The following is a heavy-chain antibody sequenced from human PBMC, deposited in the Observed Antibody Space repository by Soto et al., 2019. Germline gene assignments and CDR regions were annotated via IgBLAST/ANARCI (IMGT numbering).Heavy chain of an antibody. D-gene: IGHD3-10*01. Sequence: ASVKVSCKASGYTFTTYAISWVRQAPGQGLEWMGWISAYNGNTNYAQKLQGRVTMTTDTSTSTAYMELRSLRSDDTAVYYCARGGSCSYWVGWFDPWGQGTLDIVSS. CDR3: ARGGSCSYWVGWFDP. CDR2: ISAYNGNT. J-gene: IGHJ5*02. V-gene: IGHV1-18*01. CDR1: GYTFTTYA.